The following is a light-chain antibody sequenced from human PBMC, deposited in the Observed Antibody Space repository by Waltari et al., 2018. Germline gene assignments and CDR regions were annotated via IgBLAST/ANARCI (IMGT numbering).Light chain of an antibody. J-gene: IGLJ2*01. CDR1: GSDVGGYNY. CDR3: SSYATSNILL. CDR2: DVT. V-gene: IGLV2-14*03. Sequence: QSALAQPASVSGSPGQSITISCTGTGSDVGGYNYVSWYQQHPDKAPKPIIYDVTNRPSGVSNRFSGSKSGNTASLTISGLQAADEADYYCSSYATSNILLFGGGTKLTVL.